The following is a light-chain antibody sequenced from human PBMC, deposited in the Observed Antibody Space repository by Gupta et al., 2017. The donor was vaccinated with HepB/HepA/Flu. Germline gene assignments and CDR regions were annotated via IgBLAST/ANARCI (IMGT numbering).Light chain of an antibody. V-gene: IGKV1-39*01. CDR1: QRISTY. CDR2: AAS. CDR3: QQSDSNPLT. Sequence: DIQMTQSPSSLSASVGNTVTITCRASQRISTYLNWFQQKPGKAPELLIYAASSLQSGVPSRFSGSGSGTDFTLTISRLQPEDFATYYCQQSDSNPLTFGQGTKVEIK. J-gene: IGKJ2*01.